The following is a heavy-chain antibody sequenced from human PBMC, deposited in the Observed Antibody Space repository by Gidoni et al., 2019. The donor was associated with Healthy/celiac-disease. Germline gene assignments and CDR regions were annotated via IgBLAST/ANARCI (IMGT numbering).Heavy chain of an antibody. V-gene: IGHV4-34*01. CDR2: INHSGRT. CDR3: ARGIAAADSYFDY. CDR1: GGSFSGYY. Sequence: VQLQQWGAGLLTPSETLSLTCAVCGGSFSGYYWSGIRQRPGQGLEWIGEINHSGRTNYNPSLNSRVTISVDTSKNQFSLKLGSVTAADTAVYYCARGIAAADSYFDYWGQGTLVTVSS. J-gene: IGHJ4*02. D-gene: IGHD6-13*01.